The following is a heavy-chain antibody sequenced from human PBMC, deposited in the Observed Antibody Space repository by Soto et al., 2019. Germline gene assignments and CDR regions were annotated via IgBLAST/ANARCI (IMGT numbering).Heavy chain of an antibody. V-gene: IGHV3-48*01. CDR3: ARDSLVRGVMNLYYYYYYMDV. CDR1: GFTFSSYS. CDR2: ISSSSSTI. Sequence: GGSLRLSCAASGFTFSSYSMNWVRQAPGKGLEWVSYISSSSSTIYYADSVKGRFTISRDNAKNSLYLQMNSLRAEETAVYYCARDSLVRGVMNLYYYYYYMDVWGKGTTVTVSS. J-gene: IGHJ6*03. D-gene: IGHD3-10*01.